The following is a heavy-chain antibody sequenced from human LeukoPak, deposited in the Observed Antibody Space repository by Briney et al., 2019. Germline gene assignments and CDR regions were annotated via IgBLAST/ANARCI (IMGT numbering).Heavy chain of an antibody. J-gene: IGHJ4*02. CDR3: ASRVSLASLSSSSVDY. Sequence: GGSLRLSCAASGFTFSSYAMSWVRQAPGKGLEWVAVISYDGSNKYYADSVKGRFTISRDNSKNTLYLQMNSLRAEDTAVYYCASRVSLASLSSSSVDYWGQGALVTVSS. CDR1: GFTFSSYA. D-gene: IGHD6-13*01. V-gene: IGHV3-30-3*01. CDR2: ISYDGSNK.